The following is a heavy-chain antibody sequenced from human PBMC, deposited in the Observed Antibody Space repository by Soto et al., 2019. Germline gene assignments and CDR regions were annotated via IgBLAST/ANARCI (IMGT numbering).Heavy chain of an antibody. Sequence: PSETLSLTCTVSGGSISSYYWSWIRQPPGKGLEWIGYIYYSGSTNYNPSPKSRVTISVDTSKNQFSLKLSSVTAADTAVYYCERRYGSCFDYWGQGTLVTVSS. CDR3: ERRYGSCFDY. J-gene: IGHJ4*02. CDR1: GGSISSYY. V-gene: IGHV4-59*08. D-gene: IGHD5-18*01. CDR2: IYYSGST.